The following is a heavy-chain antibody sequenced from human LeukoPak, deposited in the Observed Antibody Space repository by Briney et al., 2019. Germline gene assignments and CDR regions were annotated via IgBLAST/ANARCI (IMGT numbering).Heavy chain of an antibody. CDR1: GYTFTSYD. V-gene: IGHV1-8*01. CDR3: ASCIAAAGRNGMDV. D-gene: IGHD6-13*01. Sequence: GASVKVSCKASGYTFTSYDINWVRQATGQGLEWMGWMNPNSGNTGYAQKFQGRVTMTRNTSISTAYMELSSLRSEDTAVYYCASCIAAAGRNGMDVWGQGTTVTVSS. J-gene: IGHJ6*02. CDR2: MNPNSGNT.